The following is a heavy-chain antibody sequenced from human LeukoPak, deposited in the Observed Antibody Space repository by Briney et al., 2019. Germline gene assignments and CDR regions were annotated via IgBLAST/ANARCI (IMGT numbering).Heavy chain of an antibody. D-gene: IGHD6-13*01. CDR1: GFTFSSYW. J-gene: IGHJ4*02. CDR3: AREYSSSWYEGDY. CDR2: IKQDGSEK. V-gene: IGHV3-7*01. Sequence: GSLRLSCAASGFTFSSYWMSWVRQAPGKGLEWVANIKQDGSEKYYVDSVKGRFTISRDNAKNSLYLQMNSLRAEDTAVYYCAREYSSSWYEGDYWGQGTLVTVSS.